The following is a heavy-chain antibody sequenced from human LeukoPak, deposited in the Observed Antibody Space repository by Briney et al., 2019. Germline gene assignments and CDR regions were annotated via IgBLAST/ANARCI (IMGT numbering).Heavy chain of an antibody. CDR1: GRSISSYC. V-gene: IGHV4-59*01. CDR3: ARGIVVVTATSYYYYGMDV. D-gene: IGHD2-21*02. Sequence: SETLSLTCTVAGRSISSYCCSWIRRPPGKGLGWIGYIYYSGSTNYNPSLKSRVTISVDTSKNQFSLKLSSVTAADTAVYYCARGIVVVTATSYYYYGMDVWGQGTTVTVSS. J-gene: IGHJ6*02. CDR2: IYYSGST.